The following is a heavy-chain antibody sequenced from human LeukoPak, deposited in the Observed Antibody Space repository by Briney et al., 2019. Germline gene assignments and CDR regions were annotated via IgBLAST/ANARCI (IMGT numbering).Heavy chain of an antibody. CDR1: GFTFSSYS. Sequence: GGSLRLSCAASGFTFSSYSMNWVRQAPGKGLEWVSSISSSSSYIYYADSVKGRFTISRDNAKNSLYLQMNSLRAGDTAVYYCARDRGYIVATPYFDYWGQGTLVTVSS. D-gene: IGHD5-12*01. CDR2: ISSSSSYI. V-gene: IGHV3-21*01. CDR3: ARDRGYIVATPYFDY. J-gene: IGHJ4*02.